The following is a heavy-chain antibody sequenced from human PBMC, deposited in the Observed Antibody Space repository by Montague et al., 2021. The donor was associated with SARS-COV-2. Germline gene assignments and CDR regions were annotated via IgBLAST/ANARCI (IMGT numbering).Heavy chain of an antibody. CDR1: GFSLSTSGMF. J-gene: IGHJ3*02. CDR3: ARGYYDILTGYLDAFDI. CDR2: IDWDDDK. Sequence: PALVKPTQTLTLTCTFSGFSLSTSGMFVSWIRQPPGTALEWLARIDWDDDKYYSTSLKTRLTISKDTSKNQVVLTMTNMDPVDTATYYCARGYYDILTGYLDAFDIWGQGTMVTVSS. V-gene: IGHV2-70*11. D-gene: IGHD3-9*01.